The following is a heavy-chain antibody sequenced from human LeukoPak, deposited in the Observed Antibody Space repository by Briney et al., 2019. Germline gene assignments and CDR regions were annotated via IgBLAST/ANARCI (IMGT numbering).Heavy chain of an antibody. CDR2: INPNSGGT. V-gene: IGHV1-2*02. CDR1: GYTFTVYY. CDR3: AIPAARFGYFQH. D-gene: IGHD2-2*01. Sequence: ASVKVSCKASGYTFTVYYMHWVRQAPGQGLEWMGWINPNSGGTNYAQKFQGRVTMTRDTSISTAYMELSRLRSDDTAVYYCAIPAARFGYFQHWGQGTLVTVSS. J-gene: IGHJ1*01.